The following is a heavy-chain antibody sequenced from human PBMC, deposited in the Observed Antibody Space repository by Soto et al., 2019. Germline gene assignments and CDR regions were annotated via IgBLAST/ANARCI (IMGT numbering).Heavy chain of an antibody. J-gene: IGHJ4*02. D-gene: IGHD3-9*01. Sequence: SETLSLTCTVSPSSLSSGGYYWSWIRQHPGKGLEWLGYIYYSGSTYYTPSLKSRVTISVDTSKNQFSLNLSSMPAADTAVTYCARANYDIFTGYYHFDYWGRRTL. V-gene: IGHV4-31*03. CDR2: IYYSGST. CDR1: PSSLSSGGYY. CDR3: ARANYDIFTGYYHFDY.